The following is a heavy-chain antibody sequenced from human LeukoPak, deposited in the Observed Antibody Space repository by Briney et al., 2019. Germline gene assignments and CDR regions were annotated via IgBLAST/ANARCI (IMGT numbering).Heavy chain of an antibody. CDR2: KYYSGST. D-gene: IGHD5-18*01. CDR3: ARGRSYGFDFDS. CDR1: GVSINTCCYY. Sequence: PSETLSLTCDVSGVSINTCCYYWTWIRQPPGKGLEWIGYKYYSGSTRYNSSLRSRLTISLDSSKNQFSLRLSSVTGADTAVYYCARGRSYGFDFDSWGPGTLVIVSS. V-gene: IGHV4-61*01. J-gene: IGHJ4*02.